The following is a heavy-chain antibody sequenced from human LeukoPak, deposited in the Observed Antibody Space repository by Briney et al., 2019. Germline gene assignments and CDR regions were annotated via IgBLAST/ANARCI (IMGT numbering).Heavy chain of an antibody. Sequence: SETLSLTCTVSGGSISSSSYYWGWIRQPPGKGLEWIGSIYYSGSTYYNPSLKSRVTISVDTSKNQFSLKLSSVTAADTAVYYCAREKNSYVDYWGQGTLVTVSS. J-gene: IGHJ4*02. V-gene: IGHV4-39*07. CDR1: GGSISSSSYY. CDR3: AREKNSYVDY. CDR2: IYYSGST. D-gene: IGHD5-18*01.